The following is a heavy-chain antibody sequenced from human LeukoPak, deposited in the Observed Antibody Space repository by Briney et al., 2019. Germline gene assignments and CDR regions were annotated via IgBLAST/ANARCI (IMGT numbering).Heavy chain of an antibody. CDR2: INPSGGST. J-gene: IGHJ6*02. D-gene: IGHD3-3*01. CDR3: ARDFLYDFWSGLYYGMDV. V-gene: IGHV1-46*01. CDR1: GYTFTSYY. Sequence: ASVKVSCKASGYTFTSYYMHWLRQAPGQGLEWMGIINPSGGSTSYAQKFQGRVTMTRDTSTSTVYMELSSLRSEDTAVYYCARDFLYDFWSGLYYGMDVWGQGTTVTVSS.